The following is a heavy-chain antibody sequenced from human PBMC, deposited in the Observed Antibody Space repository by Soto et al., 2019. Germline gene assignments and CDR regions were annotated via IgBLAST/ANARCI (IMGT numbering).Heavy chain of an antibody. CDR1: GGSISSGGYY. D-gene: IGHD6-6*01. CDR2: IYYSGST. CDR3: ARLEYSSSYYFDY. V-gene: IGHV4-31*03. J-gene: IGHJ4*02. Sequence: KPSETLSLTCTVSGGSISSGGYYWSWIRQHPGKGLEWVGYIYYSGSTYYNPSLKSRVTISVDTSKNQFSLKLSSVTAADTAVYYCARLEYSSSYYFDYWGQGTLVTVSS.